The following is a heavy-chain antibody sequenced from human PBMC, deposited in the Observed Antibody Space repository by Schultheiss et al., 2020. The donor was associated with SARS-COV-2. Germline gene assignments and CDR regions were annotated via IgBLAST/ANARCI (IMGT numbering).Heavy chain of an antibody. CDR3: AREFKKTFRYYYDSSGYPDY. J-gene: IGHJ4*02. V-gene: IGHV4-39*07. CDR1: GGSISSSSYY. Sequence: SETLSLTCTVSGGSISSSSYYWGWIRQPPGKGLEWIGEINHSGSTNYNPSLKSRVTISVDTSKNQFSLKLSSVTAADTAVYYCAREFKKTFRYYYDSSGYPDYWGQGTLVTVSS. CDR2: INHSGST. D-gene: IGHD3-22*01.